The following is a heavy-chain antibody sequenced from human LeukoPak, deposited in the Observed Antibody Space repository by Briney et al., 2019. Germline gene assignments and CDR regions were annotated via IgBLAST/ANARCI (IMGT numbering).Heavy chain of an antibody. V-gene: IGHV1-24*01. D-gene: IGHD3-22*01. CDR2: FDPEDGET. CDR1: GYTLTELS. Sequence: ASVKVSCKVSGYTLTELSMHWVRQAPGKGLEWMGGFDPEDGETIYAQKFQGRVTMTEDTSTDTAYMELSSLRSEDTAVYYCATPYYYDSSGYQYYFDCWGQGTLVTVSS. J-gene: IGHJ4*02. CDR3: ATPYYYDSSGYQYYFDC.